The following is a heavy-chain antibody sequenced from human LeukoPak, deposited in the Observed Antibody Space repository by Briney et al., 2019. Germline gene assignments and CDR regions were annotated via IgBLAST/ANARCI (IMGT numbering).Heavy chain of an antibody. CDR1: GFTFSTYY. J-gene: IGHJ4*02. D-gene: IGHD2-2*01. Sequence: GGSLRLSCAASGFTFSTYYMTWVRQAPGQALGGVAGIKQDGSENYYVDSVKGRFTISRDNSKSSRSLQMNSLRAEDTALYFCARERYCTSATCYVGTPFDYWGQGTLVTVSS. CDR2: IKQDGSEN. CDR3: ARERYCTSATCYVGTPFDY. V-gene: IGHV3-7*01.